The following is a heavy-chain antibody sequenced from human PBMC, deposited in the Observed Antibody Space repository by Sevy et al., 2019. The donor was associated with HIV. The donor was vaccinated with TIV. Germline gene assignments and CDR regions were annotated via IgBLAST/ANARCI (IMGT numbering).Heavy chain of an antibody. CDR1: GYTFTNYG. D-gene: IGHD6-6*01. J-gene: IGHJ6*02. CDR2: ISPDNGKK. Sequence: ASVKVSCKASGYTFTNYGISWVRQAPGQGLEWMGWISPDNGKKNFAQTFQDKFTMTTDTSTSTAYMELRSLTSDDTAVYYCARDGQLYSSSSGGYYYNGMDVWGQGTMVTVSS. V-gene: IGHV1-18*01. CDR3: ARDGQLYSSSSGGYYYNGMDV.